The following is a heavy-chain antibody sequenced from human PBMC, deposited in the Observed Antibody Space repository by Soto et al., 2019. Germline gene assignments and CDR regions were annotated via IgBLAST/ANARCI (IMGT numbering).Heavy chain of an antibody. Sequence: QVQLQESGPGLVKPSQTLSLTCTVSGGSISSGEYYWSWIRQPPGKGLEWIGYIYDSGSTYYNPSLKSRVTISVDTSKSQFSLKLSSVTAADTAVYYCATTLLPEYYFDYWGQGTLVTVSS. J-gene: IGHJ4*02. CDR3: ATTLLPEYYFDY. V-gene: IGHV4-30-4*01. D-gene: IGHD2-21*02. CDR1: GGSISSGEYY. CDR2: IYDSGST.